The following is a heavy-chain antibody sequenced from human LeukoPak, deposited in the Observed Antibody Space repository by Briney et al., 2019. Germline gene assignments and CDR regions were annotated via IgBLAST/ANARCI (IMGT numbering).Heavy chain of an antibody. J-gene: IGHJ3*02. CDR1: GFTFSSYG. D-gene: IGHD6-19*01. Sequence: PRGSLRLSCAASGFTFSSYGMHWVRQAPGKGLEWVAFIRYDGSNKYYADSVKGRFTISRDNSKNTLYLQMNSLRDEDTAVYYCAKAIAVADLDAFDIWGQGTMVTVSS. V-gene: IGHV3-30*02. CDR2: IRYDGSNK. CDR3: AKAIAVADLDAFDI.